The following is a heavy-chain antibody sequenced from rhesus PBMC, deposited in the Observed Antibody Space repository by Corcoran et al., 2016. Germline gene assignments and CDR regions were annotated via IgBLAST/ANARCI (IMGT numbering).Heavy chain of an antibody. CDR3: ARATTVYGLDS. CDR1: GFTFDDYA. CDR2: ISGIGGST. D-gene: IGHD1-14*01. Sequence: EVQLVESGGGVVQPGGSLRLSCAASGFTFDDYAMHWVRLAPGKGLDWVSGISGIGGSTYYADSVKGQFTISRDNAKNSLYLQMGSLRAEDTALYYCARATTVYGLDSWGQGVVVTVSS. V-gene: IGHV3-201*01. J-gene: IGHJ6*01.